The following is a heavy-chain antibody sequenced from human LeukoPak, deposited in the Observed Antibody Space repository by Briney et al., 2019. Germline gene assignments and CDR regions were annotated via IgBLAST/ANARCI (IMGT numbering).Heavy chain of an antibody. CDR1: GYSFTSYW. V-gene: IGHV5-51*01. Sequence: GESLKISCKGSGYSFTSYWIGWVRQMPGKGLEWMGIIYPGDSDTRYSPSFQGQVTISADKSISTAYLQWSSLKASDTAMYYCARRVGYSYGPYYIDYWGQGTLVTVSS. CDR2: IYPGDSDT. J-gene: IGHJ4*02. CDR3: ARRVGYSYGPYYIDY. D-gene: IGHD5-18*01.